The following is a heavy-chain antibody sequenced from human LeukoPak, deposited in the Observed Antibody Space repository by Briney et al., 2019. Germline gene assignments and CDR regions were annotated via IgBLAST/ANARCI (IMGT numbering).Heavy chain of an antibody. CDR2: VSGGGGST. CDR3: AKRRGLELLYYYYMDV. J-gene: IGHJ6*03. CDR1: GFTFSSYA. V-gene: IGHV3-23*01. D-gene: IGHD1-7*01. Sequence: GGSLRLSCAASGFTFSSYAMTCVRETPGKGRWWVSAVSGGGGSTYYADSVKGRFTISRDNSKNTLFLQKNTMRAEDTAVYYCAKRRGLELLYYYYMDVWGKGATVTVSS.